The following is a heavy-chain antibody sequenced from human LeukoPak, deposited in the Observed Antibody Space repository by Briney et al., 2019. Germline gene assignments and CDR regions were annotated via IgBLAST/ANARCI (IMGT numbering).Heavy chain of an antibody. D-gene: IGHD6-19*01. V-gene: IGHV4-61*05. CDR1: GGSISTSNYY. J-gene: IGHJ4*02. CDR2: IYYSGST. Sequence: SETLSLTCTVSGGSISTSNYYWGWIRQPPGKGLEWIGYIYYSGSTNYNPSLKSRVTISVDTSKNQFSLKLSSVTAADTAVYYCARYGYSSGWYYFDYWGQGTLVTVSS. CDR3: ARYGYSSGWYYFDY.